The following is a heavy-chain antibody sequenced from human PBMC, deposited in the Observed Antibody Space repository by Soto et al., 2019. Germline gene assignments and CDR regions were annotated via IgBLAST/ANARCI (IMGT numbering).Heavy chain of an antibody. J-gene: IGHJ4*02. CDR3: ARAVMYEVITPSPVY. V-gene: IGHV3-23*01. CDR1: GFTFSSYA. D-gene: IGHD3-22*01. Sequence: EVQLLESGGNLVQPGGSLRLSCAASGFTFSSYAMSWVRQAPGKGLEWVSAISGSGGSTYYADSVKGRFTISRDNSKNTLYLQMNSLRAEDTAVYYCARAVMYEVITPSPVYWGQGTLVNVSS. CDR2: ISGSGGST.